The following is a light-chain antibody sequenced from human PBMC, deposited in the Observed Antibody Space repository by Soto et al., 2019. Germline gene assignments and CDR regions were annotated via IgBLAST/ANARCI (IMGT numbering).Light chain of an antibody. V-gene: IGLV2-11*01. Sequence: QSALTQPRSVSGSPGQSVTVSCTGTSSDVGGYNHVSWYQQHPGKAPKLKIYDVINRPSGVPERFSGSKSGNTASLTISGLQAEDEADYYCCSYAGTYTFVFGTGTKLTVL. CDR2: DVI. J-gene: IGLJ1*01. CDR1: SSDVGGYNH. CDR3: CSYAGTYTFV.